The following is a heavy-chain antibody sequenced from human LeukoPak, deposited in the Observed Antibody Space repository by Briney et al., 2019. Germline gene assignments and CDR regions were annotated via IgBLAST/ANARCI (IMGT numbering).Heavy chain of an antibody. CDR1: GFTFSTYS. CDR2: ISSSNSTI. CDR3: ARRSSSSGYAFDI. Sequence: GGSLRLSCTASGFTFSTYSMNWVRQAPGKGLEWISYISSSNSTIYYADSVKGRFTISRDNAKNSLYLQMNDLRAEDTAVYYCARRSSSSGYAFDIWGQGTMVTVSS. V-gene: IGHV3-48*04. D-gene: IGHD6-6*01. J-gene: IGHJ3*02.